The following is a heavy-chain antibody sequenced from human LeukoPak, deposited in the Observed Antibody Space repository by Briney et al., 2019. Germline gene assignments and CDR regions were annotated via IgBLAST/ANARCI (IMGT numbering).Heavy chain of an antibody. Sequence: ASVKVSCTASGYTFTSYYMHWVRQAPGQGLEWMGIINPSGGSTSYAQKFQGRVTMTRDMSTSTVYMELSSLRSEDTAVYYCARTRQVGAFDYWGQGTLVTVSS. CDR2: INPSGGST. CDR3: ARTRQVGAFDY. V-gene: IGHV1-46*01. J-gene: IGHJ4*02. CDR1: GYTFTSYY. D-gene: IGHD1-26*01.